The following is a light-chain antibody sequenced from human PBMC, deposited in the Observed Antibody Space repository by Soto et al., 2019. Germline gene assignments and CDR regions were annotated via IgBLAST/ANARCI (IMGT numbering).Light chain of an antibody. V-gene: IGLV2-8*01. CDR1: SSDVGAYNY. CDR2: EVT. Sequence: QSALTQPPSASGSPGQSVTISCTGTSSDVGAYNYVSWYQQHAGKAHKLVIYEVTKRPSGVPDRFSGSKSANTASLTFSGLQAEDESDYYCSSFASSNTWVFGGGTKLTVL. J-gene: IGLJ3*02. CDR3: SSFASSNTWV.